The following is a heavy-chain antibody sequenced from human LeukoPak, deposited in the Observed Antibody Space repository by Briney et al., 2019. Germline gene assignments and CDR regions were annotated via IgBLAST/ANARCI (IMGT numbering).Heavy chain of an antibody. J-gene: IGHJ4*02. V-gene: IGHV1-8*01. CDR1: GYTFTNSD. D-gene: IGHD3-22*01. CDR3: AGGYYDNRGYYFDF. Sequence: GASVKVSCKASGYTFTNSDINWVRQATGQGLEWMGWMNPNSGNTGYAQKFQGRVTMTKNTSISTAYMELSSLRSEYTAVYYCAGGYYDNRGYYFDFWGQGTLVTVSS. CDR2: MNPNSGNT.